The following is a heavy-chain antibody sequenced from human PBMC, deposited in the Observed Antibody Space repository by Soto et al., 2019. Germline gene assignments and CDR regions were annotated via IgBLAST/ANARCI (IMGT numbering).Heavy chain of an antibody. CDR3: ARDRLNDYYDSSGYRYFDY. J-gene: IGHJ4*02. Sequence: QVQLQESGPGLVKPSGTLSLTCAVSGGSISSSNWWSWVRQPPGKGLEWIGEIYHSGSTNYNPSPKSRVTLSVDKSKNQFSLKLSSVTAADTAVYYCARDRLNDYYDSSGYRYFDYWGQGTLVTVSS. CDR2: IYHSGST. V-gene: IGHV4-4*02. CDR1: GGSISSSNW. D-gene: IGHD3-22*01.